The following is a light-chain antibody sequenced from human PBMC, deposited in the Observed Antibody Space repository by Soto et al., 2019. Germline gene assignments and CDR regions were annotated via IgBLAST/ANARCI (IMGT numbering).Light chain of an antibody. V-gene: IGLV2-14*03. Sequence: QSVLTQPASVSGSPGQSITISCTGTSSDIGTYKYVSWYQLNPGKAPKLVIYDVSNRPSGISDRFSGSKSGNTASLTISGLQADDEADYYCASNVRSAAPILGGGTKLTVL. CDR3: ASNVRSAAPI. CDR2: DVS. J-gene: IGLJ2*01. CDR1: SSDIGTYKY.